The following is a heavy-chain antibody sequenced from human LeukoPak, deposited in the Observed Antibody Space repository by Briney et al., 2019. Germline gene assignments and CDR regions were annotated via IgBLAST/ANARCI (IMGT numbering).Heavy chain of an antibody. D-gene: IGHD3-10*01. Sequence: PSETLSLTCRVSGGSMNSGNYYWSWIRQHPGRGLEWIGYIYSSGTTYYNPSLKSRVTISVDTSKNQFSLKLSSVTAADTAVYYCAREGSYYGSGSYAFDYWGQGTLVTVSS. CDR2: IYSSGTT. V-gene: IGHV4-31*03. CDR3: AREGSYYGSGSYAFDY. J-gene: IGHJ4*02. CDR1: GGSMNSGNYY.